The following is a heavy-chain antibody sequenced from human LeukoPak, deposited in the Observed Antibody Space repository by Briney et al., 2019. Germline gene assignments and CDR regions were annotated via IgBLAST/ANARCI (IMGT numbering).Heavy chain of an antibody. J-gene: IGHJ4*02. D-gene: IGHD6-13*01. Sequence: GGSLRLSCAASGFTFSSYWMHWVRQAPGKGLVWVSHINTDGDSATYGDSAKGRFTISRDNAKNTLYLQMNSLRVEDTAVYYCAKGTATTAGIDYWGQGTLVTVSS. CDR1: GFTFSSYW. CDR3: AKGTATTAGIDY. CDR2: INTDGDSA. V-gene: IGHV3-74*01.